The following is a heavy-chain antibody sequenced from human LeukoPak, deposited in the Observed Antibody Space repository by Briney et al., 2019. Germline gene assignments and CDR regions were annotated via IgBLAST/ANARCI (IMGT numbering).Heavy chain of an antibody. Sequence: GGSLRLSCAASGFTFSSYAMSWVRQAPGKGLEWVSAISGSGGSTYYADSVKGRFTISRDNSKNTLYLQMNSLRAEDTAVYYCAKDSPTIIVIPYRVTRGPWGQGTLVTVSS. J-gene: IGHJ5*02. V-gene: IGHV3-23*01. CDR2: ISGSGGST. D-gene: IGHD3-22*01. CDR1: GFTFSSYA. CDR3: AKDSPTIIVIPYRVTRGP.